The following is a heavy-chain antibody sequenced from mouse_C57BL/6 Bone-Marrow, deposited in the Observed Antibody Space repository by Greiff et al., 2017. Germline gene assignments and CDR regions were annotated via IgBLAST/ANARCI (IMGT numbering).Heavy chain of an antibody. Sequence: VQLQQSGAELVRPGASVKLSCTASGFNIKDDYMHWVKQRPEQGLEWIGWIDPENGDTEYASKFQGKATITSDTSSNTAYLQLSSLTSEYTAVYYCTTVISAWFAYWGQGTLVTVSA. CDR1: GFNIKDDY. V-gene: IGHV14-4*01. CDR3: TTVISAWFAY. J-gene: IGHJ3*01. D-gene: IGHD2-4*01. CDR2: IDPENGDT.